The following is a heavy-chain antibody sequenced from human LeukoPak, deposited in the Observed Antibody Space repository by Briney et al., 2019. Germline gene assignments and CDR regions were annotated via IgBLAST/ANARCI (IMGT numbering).Heavy chain of an antibody. J-gene: IGHJ6*02. CDR3: ARDSSENALYYYYGMDV. CDR2: ITSSNIYI. V-gene: IGHV3-21*04. Sequence: GGSLRLSCAASGFTFSSYTMDWVRQAPGKGLEWVSSITSSNIYINYADSVKGRFAISRDNAKNSLYLQMNSLRAEDTAVYYCARDSSENALYYYYGMDVWGQGTTVTVSS. CDR1: GFTFSSYT.